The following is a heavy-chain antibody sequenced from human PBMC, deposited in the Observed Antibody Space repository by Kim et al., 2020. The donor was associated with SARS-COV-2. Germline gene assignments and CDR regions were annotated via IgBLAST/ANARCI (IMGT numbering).Heavy chain of an antibody. J-gene: IGHJ6*02. CDR3: ARGTFASGVDL. V-gene: IGHV3-74*01. CDR2: LNGDGSDT. Sequence: GESLRLSCAASGFTFSSYWVNWVRQAPGKGLLWVSRLNGDGSDTNYVDSVKGRFTISRDNAKNTLYLEMKSLRVDDTAVYYCARGTFASGVDLWGQGTTVTVSS. CDR1: GFTFSSYW.